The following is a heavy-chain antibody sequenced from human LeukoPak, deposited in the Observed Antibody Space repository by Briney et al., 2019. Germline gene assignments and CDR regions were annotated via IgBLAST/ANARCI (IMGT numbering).Heavy chain of an antibody. CDR3: ARQQRYYYGSGPQLLSWFDP. Sequence: SETLSLTCTVSGGTIGSINYYWAWIRQPPGKGLEWIGTIYYSGSTYYNPSLKSRVTLSTGTSETQFSLKLTSVTAADTAVYYCARQQRYYYGSGPQLLSWFDPWGQGTLATVSS. CDR2: IYYSGST. J-gene: IGHJ5*02. CDR1: GGTIGSINYY. V-gene: IGHV4-39*01. D-gene: IGHD3-10*01.